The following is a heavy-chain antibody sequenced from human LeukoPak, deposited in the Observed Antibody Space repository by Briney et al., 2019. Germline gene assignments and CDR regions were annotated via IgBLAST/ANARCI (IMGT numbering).Heavy chain of an antibody. CDR3: ARDRFGYYYGSGSYKY. CDR2: ISSSGSTI. D-gene: IGHD3-10*01. V-gene: IGHV3-48*03. CDR1: GFTFSSYE. J-gene: IGHJ4*02. Sequence: SGGSLRLSCAASGFTFSSYEMNWVRQAPGKGLEWVSYISSSGSTIYYADSVKGRFTISRDNAKNSLYLQMNSLRAEDTVVYYCARDRFGYYYGSGSYKYWGQGTLVTVSS.